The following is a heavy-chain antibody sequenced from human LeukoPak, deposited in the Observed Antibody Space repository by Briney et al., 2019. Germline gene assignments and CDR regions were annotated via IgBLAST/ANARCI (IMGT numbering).Heavy chain of an antibody. CDR1: GGSFSGYY. CDR2: INHSGST. CDR3: ARAFSYYDSSGYYVD. D-gene: IGHD3-22*01. V-gene: IGHV4-34*01. Sequence: SETLSLTCAVYGGSFSGYYWSWIRQPPGKGLEWIGEINHSGSTNYNPSLKSRVTISVDTSKNQFSLKLSSVTAADTAVYYCARAFSYYDSSGYYVDWGQGTLVTVFS. J-gene: IGHJ4*02.